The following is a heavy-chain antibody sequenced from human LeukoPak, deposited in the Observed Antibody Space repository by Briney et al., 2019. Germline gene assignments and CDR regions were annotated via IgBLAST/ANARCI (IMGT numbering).Heavy chain of an antibody. J-gene: IGHJ4*02. V-gene: IGHV4-34*01. D-gene: IGHD3-3*01. CDR1: GGSFSGYY. CDR2: INHSGST. Sequence: SETLSLTCAVYGGSFSGYYWSWIRQPPGKGLEWIGEINHSGSTNYNPSLKSRVTISVDTSKNQFSLKLSSVTAADTAVYYCARSDFWSGYTFDYWGQGTLVTVSS. CDR3: ARSDFWSGYTFDY.